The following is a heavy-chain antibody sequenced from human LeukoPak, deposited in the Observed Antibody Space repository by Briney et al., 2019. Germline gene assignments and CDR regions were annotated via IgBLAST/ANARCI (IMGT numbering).Heavy chain of an antibody. CDR2: INHSGST. Sequence: SETLSLTCAVYGGSFSGYYWSWIRQPPGKGLEWIGEINHSGSTNYNPSLKSRVTISVDTSKNQFSLKLSSVTAADTAVYYCADTTVTNYYYYMDVWGKGTTVTVSS. CDR1: GGSFSGYY. J-gene: IGHJ6*03. V-gene: IGHV4-34*01. CDR3: ADTTVTNYYYYMDV. D-gene: IGHD4-11*01.